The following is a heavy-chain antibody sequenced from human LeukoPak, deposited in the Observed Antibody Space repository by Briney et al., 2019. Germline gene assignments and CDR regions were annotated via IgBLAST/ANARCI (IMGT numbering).Heavy chain of an antibody. J-gene: IGHJ4*02. Sequence: GESLRLSCAASGFTVSSNYMSWVRQAPGKGLEWVSVIYSGGTTYYADSVKGRFTISRDNSKNTLYLQMNSLRAEDTAVYYCASPAVADGRHYFDYWGQGTLVTVSS. CDR3: ASPAVADGRHYFDY. D-gene: IGHD6-19*01. CDR2: IYSGGTT. V-gene: IGHV3-53*01. CDR1: GFTVSSNY.